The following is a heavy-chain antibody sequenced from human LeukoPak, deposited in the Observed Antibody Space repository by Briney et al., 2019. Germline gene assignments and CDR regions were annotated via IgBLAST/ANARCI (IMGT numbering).Heavy chain of an antibody. D-gene: IGHD2-2*01. Sequence: GASVKVSCKASGYTFTGYYMHWVRQAPGQGLEWMGWINPNSGGTNYAQKFQGWVTMTRDTSISTAYMELSRLRSDDTAVYYCGGDFSSTRCGGGGAFDIWGQGTMVTVPS. V-gene: IGHV1-2*04. J-gene: IGHJ3*02. CDR2: INPNSGGT. CDR3: GGDFSSTRCGGGGAFDI. CDR1: GYTFTGYY.